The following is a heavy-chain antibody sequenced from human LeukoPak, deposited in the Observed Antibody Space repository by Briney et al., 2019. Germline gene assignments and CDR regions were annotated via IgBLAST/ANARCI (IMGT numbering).Heavy chain of an antibody. J-gene: IGHJ4*02. CDR3: AREPPEVGWGSDYFDY. D-gene: IGHD2-21*01. CDR1: GDSVSSNSAA. CDR2: TYYRSKWYN. V-gene: IGHV6-1*01. Sequence: SQTLSLTCAISGDSVSSNSAAWNWIRQSPSRGLEWLGRTYYRSKWYNDYAVSVKSRITINPDTSKNQFSLKLSSVTAADTAVYYCAREPPEVGWGSDYFDYWGQGTLVTVSS.